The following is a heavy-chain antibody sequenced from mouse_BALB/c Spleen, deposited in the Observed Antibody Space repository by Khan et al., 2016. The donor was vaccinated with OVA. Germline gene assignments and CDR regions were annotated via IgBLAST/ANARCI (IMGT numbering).Heavy chain of an antibody. J-gene: IGHJ3*01. V-gene: IGHV5-9-3*01. CDR1: GFTFSSYA. Sequence: EVELVESGGGLVKPGGPLKLSCAASGFTFSSYAMSWVRQTPEKRLKWVATISSGGDYTYFPDNMKGRFTISRDNAKNTLYLQMSSLRSEDTAIYYCARHNYGPFAYWGQGTLVTVSA. CDR2: ISSGGDYT. D-gene: IGHD1-1*01. CDR3: ARHNYGPFAY.